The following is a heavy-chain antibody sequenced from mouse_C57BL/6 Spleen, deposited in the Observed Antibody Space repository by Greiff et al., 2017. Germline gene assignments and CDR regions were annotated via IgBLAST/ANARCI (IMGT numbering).Heavy chain of an antibody. J-gene: IGHJ4*01. D-gene: IGHD1-1*01. CDR1: GYAFSSSW. Sequence: VQLQQSGPELVKPGASVKISCKASGYAFSSSWMNWVKQRPGKGLEWIGRIYPGDGDTNYNGKFKGKATLTADKSSSTAYMQLSSLTSEDSAVYFCARSGARSSYAMDYWGKGTSVTVSS. V-gene: IGHV1-82*01. CDR2: IYPGDGDT. CDR3: ARSGARSSYAMDY.